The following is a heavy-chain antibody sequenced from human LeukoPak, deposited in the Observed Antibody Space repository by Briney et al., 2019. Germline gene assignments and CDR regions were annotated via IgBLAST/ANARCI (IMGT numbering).Heavy chain of an antibody. CDR1: GFTFGDYA. CDR3: TRRRGSGGSYSFDY. J-gene: IGHJ4*02. Sequence: GRFLRLSCTASGFTFGDYAMSWVRQAPGQGLEWVGFIRSKAYGGTTEYAASVKGRFTISRDDSKSIAYLQMNSLKTEDTAVYYCTRRRGSGGSYSFDYWGQGTLVTVSS. D-gene: IGHD1-26*01. CDR2: IRSKAYGGTT. V-gene: IGHV3-49*04.